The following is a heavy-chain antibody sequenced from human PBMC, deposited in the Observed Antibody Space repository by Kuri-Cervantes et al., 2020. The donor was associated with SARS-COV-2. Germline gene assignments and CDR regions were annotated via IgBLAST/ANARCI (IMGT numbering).Heavy chain of an antibody. V-gene: IGHV7-4-1*02. CDR1: GYTFTSYA. CDR3: ARDLVVVAATPDYYYYGMDV. D-gene: IGHD2-15*01. CDR2: INTNTGNP. J-gene: IGHJ6*02. Sequence: ASVKVSCKASGYTFTSYAMNWVRQAPGQGLEWMGWINTNTGNPTYAQGFTGRFVFSLDTSVSTAYLQISSLKAEDTAVYYCARDLVVVAATPDYYYYGMDVWGQGTLVTVSS.